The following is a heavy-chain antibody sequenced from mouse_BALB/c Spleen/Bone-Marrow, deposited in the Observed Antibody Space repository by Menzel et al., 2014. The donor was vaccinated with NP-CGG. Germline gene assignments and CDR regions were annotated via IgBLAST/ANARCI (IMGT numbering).Heavy chain of an antibody. Sequence: LVESGAELAKPGASVKMSCKASGYTFTSYWMHWVKQRPGQGLEWIGYINPSTGYTEYNQKFKDKATLTADKSSSTAYMQLSSLTSEDSAVYYCARSQTGTYFDYWGQGTTLTVSS. CDR3: ARSQTGTYFDY. CDR1: GYTFTSYW. J-gene: IGHJ2*01. V-gene: IGHV1-7*01. D-gene: IGHD4-1*01. CDR2: INPSTGYT.